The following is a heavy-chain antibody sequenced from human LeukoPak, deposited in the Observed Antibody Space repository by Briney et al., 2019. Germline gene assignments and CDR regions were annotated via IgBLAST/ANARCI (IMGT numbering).Heavy chain of an antibody. CDR2: IIPIFGTA. J-gene: IGHJ4*02. CDR3: ARVRGIAAGRYYFDY. V-gene: IGHV1-69*01. Sequence: GSSVKVSCKASGGTFSSYAISWVRQAPGQGLEWMGGIIPIFGTANYAQKFQGRVTITADESTSTAYMELSSLRSEDTAAYYCARVRGIAAGRYYFDYWGQGTLVTVSS. CDR1: GGTFSSYA. D-gene: IGHD6-13*01.